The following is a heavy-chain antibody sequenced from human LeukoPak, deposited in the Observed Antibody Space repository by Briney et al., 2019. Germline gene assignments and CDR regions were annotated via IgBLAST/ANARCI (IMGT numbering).Heavy chain of an antibody. CDR3: ARGYYGSGSYHWFDP. D-gene: IGHD3-10*01. CDR1: GGSFSGYY. CDR2: INHSGST. V-gene: IGHV4-34*01. J-gene: IGHJ5*02. Sequence: SETLSLTCAVYGGSFSGYYWSWIRQPPGRGLEWIGEINHSGSTNYNPSLKSRVTVSVDTSKNQFSLKLSSVTAADTAVYYCARGYYGSGSYHWFDPWGQGTLVTVSS.